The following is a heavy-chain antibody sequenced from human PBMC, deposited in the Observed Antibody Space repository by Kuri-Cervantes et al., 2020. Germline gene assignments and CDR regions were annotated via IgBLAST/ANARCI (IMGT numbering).Heavy chain of an antibody. V-gene: IGHV3-23*01. CDR2: ISGSGGST. Sequence: GGSLRLSCAASGFTFSSYGMNWVRQAPGKGLEWVSAISGSGGSTYYADSVKGRFTISRDNSKNTLYLQMNSLRAEDTAVYYCAKGGNSCGSTSCHSSYWYSDLWGRGTLVTVSS. CDR3: AKGGNSCGSTSCHSSYWYSDL. CDR1: GFTFSSYG. J-gene: IGHJ2*01. D-gene: IGHD2-2*01.